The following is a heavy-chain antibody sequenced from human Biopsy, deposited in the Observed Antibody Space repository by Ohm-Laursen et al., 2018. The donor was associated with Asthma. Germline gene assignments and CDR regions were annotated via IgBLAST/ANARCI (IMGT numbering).Heavy chain of an antibody. CDR2: INSVFGYT. CDR3: ARKAGSCISRTCYSLDF. J-gene: IGHJ4*02. D-gene: IGHD2-2*01. CDR1: GGTFNTYV. V-gene: IGHV1-69*13. Sequence: GPSVTASCKSLGGTFNTYVIGWARQAPGQGLEWMGWINSVFGYTTYPQKFQDRVTITADDSTSTVYMELSSLRSEDTAVYYCARKAGSCISRTCYSLDFWGQGTLVTVSS.